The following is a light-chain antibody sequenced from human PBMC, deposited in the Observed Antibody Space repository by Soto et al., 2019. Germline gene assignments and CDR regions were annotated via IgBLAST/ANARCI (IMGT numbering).Light chain of an antibody. CDR3: QQSNIMAT. Sequence: DIVMTQTPLSLSVTPGQPATLSCRASQSVRSSYLAWYQQRPGQAPSLLIYGASSRATGIPDRFSGSGSGTDFTLTITTLQPEDFATYFCQQSNIMATFGQGTRLEIK. CDR2: GAS. CDR1: QSVRSSY. J-gene: IGKJ5*01. V-gene: IGKV3D-20*02.